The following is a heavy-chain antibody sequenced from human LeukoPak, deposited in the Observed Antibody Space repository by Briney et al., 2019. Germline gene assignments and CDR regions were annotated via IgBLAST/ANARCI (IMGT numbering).Heavy chain of an antibody. D-gene: IGHD5-18*01. CDR3: ARWGYTFTDNWFDP. J-gene: IGHJ5*02. Sequence: PSETLSLTCTVSGGSLSGSGYHWGWIRQPPGKGLEWIGSVYYSGSTYYNPSLKSRVTIFVDTSKNQFSLQAKSVTAADTAVYYCARWGYTFTDNWFDPWGQGTLVTVSS. V-gene: IGHV4-39*01. CDR2: VYYSGST. CDR1: GGSLSGSGYH.